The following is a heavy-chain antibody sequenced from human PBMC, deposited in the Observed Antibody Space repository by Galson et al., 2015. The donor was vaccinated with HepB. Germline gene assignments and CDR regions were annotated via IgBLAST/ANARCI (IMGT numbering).Heavy chain of an antibody. D-gene: IGHD2-15*01. CDR2: ISYDGSNK. J-gene: IGHJ4*02. V-gene: IGHV3-30*04. CDR1: GFTFSSYA. Sequence: SLRLSCAASGFTFSSYAMHWVRQAPGKGLEWVAVISYDGSNKYYADSVKGRFTISRDNSKNTLYLQMNSLRAEDTAVYYCARGGLVVADPTFDYWGQGTLVTVSS. CDR3: ARGGLVVADPTFDY.